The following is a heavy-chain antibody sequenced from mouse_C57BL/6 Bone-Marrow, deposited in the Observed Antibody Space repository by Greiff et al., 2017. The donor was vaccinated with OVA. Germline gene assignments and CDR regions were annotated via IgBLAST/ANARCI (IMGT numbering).Heavy chain of an antibody. CDR2: IYPSDSET. V-gene: IGHV1-61*01. CDR1: GYTFTSYW. CDR3: ARVIRSLRPYAMDY. Sequence: VQLQQPGAELVRPGSSVKLSCKASGYTFTSYWMDWVKQRPGQGLEWIGNIYPSDSETHYNQKFKDKATLTVDKSSSTAYMQLSSLTSEDSAVYYCARVIRSLRPYAMDYWGQGTSVTVSS. J-gene: IGHJ4*01. D-gene: IGHD2-1*01.